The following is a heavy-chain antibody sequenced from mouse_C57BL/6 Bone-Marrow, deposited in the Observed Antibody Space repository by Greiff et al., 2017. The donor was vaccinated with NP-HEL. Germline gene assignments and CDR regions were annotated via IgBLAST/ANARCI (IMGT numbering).Heavy chain of an antibody. D-gene: IGHD2-4*01. V-gene: IGHV14-3*01. J-gene: IGHJ3*01. CDR3: ANDYEGETWFAY. CDR1: GFTIKNTY. Sequence: VQLQQSVAELVRPGASVKLSCTASGFTIKNTYMHWVKQRPEQGLEWIGRIDPANGNTKYAPKFQGKATITADTSSNTAYLQLNSLTSEDTAIYYCANDYEGETWFAYWGQGTLVTVSA. CDR2: IDPANGNT.